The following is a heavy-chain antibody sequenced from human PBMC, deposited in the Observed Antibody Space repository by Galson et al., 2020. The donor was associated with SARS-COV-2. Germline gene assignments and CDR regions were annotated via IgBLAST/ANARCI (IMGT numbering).Heavy chain of an antibody. V-gene: IGHV4-31*03. CDR2: LSYSGNT. Sequence: ASETLSLTCSVSGGSISSGGSYWSWIRHLPGKGLEWIGYLSYSGNTYSTPSLKSRLTISVDTSKNQYSLKLTSVTAADTAVYFCARRVVTAYWFDPWGQGTLVTVSS. CDR1: GGSISSGGSY. CDR3: ARRVVTAYWFDP. D-gene: IGHD2-15*01. J-gene: IGHJ5*02.